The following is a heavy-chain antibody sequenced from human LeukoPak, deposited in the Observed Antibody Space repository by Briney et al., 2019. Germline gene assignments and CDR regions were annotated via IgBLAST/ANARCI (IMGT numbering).Heavy chain of an antibody. D-gene: IGHD3-10*01. CDR3: ARDIDRGVIIRDYFDY. CDR1: GFTFSSYA. Sequence: GGSLRLSCAASGFTFSSYAMSWVRQAPGKGLEWVSAISGSGGSTYYADSVKGRFTISRDNSKNTLYLQMNSLRAEDTAVYYCARDIDRGVIIRDYFDYWGQGTLVTVSS. CDR2: ISGSGGST. V-gene: IGHV3-23*01. J-gene: IGHJ4*02.